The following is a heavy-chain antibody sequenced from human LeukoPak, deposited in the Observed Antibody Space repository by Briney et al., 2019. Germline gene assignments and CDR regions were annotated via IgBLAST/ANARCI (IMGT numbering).Heavy chain of an antibody. CDR3: ARSLGARLDY. V-gene: IGHV4-39*07. D-gene: IGHD1-26*01. J-gene: IGHJ4*02. Sequence: PSETLSLTCTVSGGSISSSSYYWSWIRQPPGKGLEWIGKINHSGSTNFNPSLKSRVTISVDTSKNQFSLKLSSVTAADTAVYYCARSLGARLDYWGQGTLVTVSS. CDR2: INHSGST. CDR1: GGSISSSSYY.